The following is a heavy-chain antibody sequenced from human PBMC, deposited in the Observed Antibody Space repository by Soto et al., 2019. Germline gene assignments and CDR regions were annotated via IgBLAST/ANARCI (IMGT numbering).Heavy chain of an antibody. CDR1: GFTFSSYA. CDR2: ISGSGGST. V-gene: IGHV3-23*01. Sequence: GGSLRLSCAASGFTFSSYAMSWVRQAPGKGLEWVSAISGSGGSTYYADSVKGRFTISRDNSKNTLYLQMNSLRAEDTAVYYCSIEYSPPDYDQGDYRAQRSLVTGSS. J-gene: IGHJ4*02. CDR3: SIEYSPPDYDQGDY. D-gene: IGHD3-16*01.